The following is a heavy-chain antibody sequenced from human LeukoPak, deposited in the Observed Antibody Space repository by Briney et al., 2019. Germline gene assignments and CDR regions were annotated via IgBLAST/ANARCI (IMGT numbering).Heavy chain of an antibody. D-gene: IGHD6-13*01. Sequence: SETLSLTCTVSGGSISSYYWSWIRQPPGKGLEWIGYIYYSGSTNYNPSLKSRVTISVDTSKDQFSLKLSSVTAADTAVYYCARGNWYGEYYFDYWGQGSLVTVSS. CDR2: IYYSGST. CDR3: ARGNWYGEYYFDY. V-gene: IGHV4-59*01. CDR1: GGSISSYY. J-gene: IGHJ4*02.